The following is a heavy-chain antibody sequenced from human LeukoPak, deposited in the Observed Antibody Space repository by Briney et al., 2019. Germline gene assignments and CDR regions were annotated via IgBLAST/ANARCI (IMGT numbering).Heavy chain of an antibody. CDR2: IYTSGST. V-gene: IGHV4-4*07. CDR1: GGSISSYY. J-gene: IGHJ5*02. CDR3: ARDQPPYYDFWSGGFDP. Sequence: SETLSLTCTVSGGSISSYYWSWIRQPAGKGLEWIGRIYTSGSTNYNPSLKSRVTMSVDTSKNQFSLKLSSVTAADTAVYYCARDQPPYYDFWSGGFDPWGQGTLVTASS. D-gene: IGHD3-3*01.